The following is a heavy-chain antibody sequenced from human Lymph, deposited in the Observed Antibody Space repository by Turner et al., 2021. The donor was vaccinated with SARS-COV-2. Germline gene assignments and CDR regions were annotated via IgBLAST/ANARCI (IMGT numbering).Heavy chain of an antibody. D-gene: IGHD4-17*01. CDR3: ARGAMTTVTLQYYYYGLDV. CDR1: GFTFSSFG. CDR2: IWFDGSNK. Sequence: QVQLVVSGGGVVQPGRSLRLSCAASGFTFSSFGMHWVRQAPGKGLEWVAVIWFDGSNKYYADSVKGRFTISRDNSKNTLYLQMNSLRAEDTAVYYCARGAMTTVTLQYYYYGLDVWGLGATVTVSS. V-gene: IGHV3-33*01. J-gene: IGHJ6*02.